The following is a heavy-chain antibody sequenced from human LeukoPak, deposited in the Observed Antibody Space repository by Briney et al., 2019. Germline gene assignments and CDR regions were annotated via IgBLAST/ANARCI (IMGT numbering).Heavy chain of an antibody. V-gene: IGHV1-2*02. CDR1: GYTFTGYY. J-gene: IGHJ5*02. Sequence: ASVKVSCKASGYTFTGYYMHWVRQAPGQGLEWMGWINPNSGGTNYAQKFQGRVTISVDTSKNQFSLKLSSVTAADTAVYYCARVFYGDYNWFDPWGQGTLVTVSS. CDR3: ARVFYGDYNWFDP. CDR2: INPNSGGT. D-gene: IGHD4-17*01.